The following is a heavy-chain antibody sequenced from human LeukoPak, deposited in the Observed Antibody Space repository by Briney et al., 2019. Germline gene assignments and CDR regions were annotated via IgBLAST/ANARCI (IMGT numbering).Heavy chain of an antibody. CDR2: IYYSGST. D-gene: IGHD6-6*01. CDR1: GGSISSYY. CDR3: ASSGRSSYYYYYMDV. J-gene: IGHJ6*03. V-gene: IGHV4-59*01. Sequence: PSETLSLTCTVSGGSISSYYWSWIRQPPGKGLEWIGYIYYSGSTNYNPSLKSRVTISVDTSKNQFSLKLSSVTAADTAVYYCASSGRSSYYYYYMDVWGKGTTVTVSS.